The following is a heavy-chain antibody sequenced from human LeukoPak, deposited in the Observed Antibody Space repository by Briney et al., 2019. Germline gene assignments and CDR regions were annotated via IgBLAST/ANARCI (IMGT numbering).Heavy chain of an antibody. CDR1: GFTFSSYE. Sequence: GGSLRLSCAASGFTFSSYEMNWVRQAPGKGLEWVSYISSSGSTIYYADSVKGRFTISRDNAKNSLYLQMNSLRAEDTAVYYCATNRGADYYYYYYMDVWGKGTTVTVSS. V-gene: IGHV3-48*03. D-gene: IGHD7-27*01. CDR3: ATNRGADYYYYYYMDV. CDR2: ISSSGSTI. J-gene: IGHJ6*03.